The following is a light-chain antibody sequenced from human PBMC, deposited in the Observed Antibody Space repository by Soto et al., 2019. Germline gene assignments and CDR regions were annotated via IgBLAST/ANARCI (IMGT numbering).Light chain of an antibody. V-gene: IGKV1-5*01. CDR3: QQYNNWPTWT. CDR1: QSISSW. J-gene: IGKJ1*01. CDR2: DAS. Sequence: DIQMTHSPSSLSASVGDRVTITCRASQSISSWLAWYQQKPGKAPKLLIYDASSLESGVPSRFSGSGSGTVFTLTISSLQSEDFAVYYCQQYNNWPTWTFGQGTKVDIK.